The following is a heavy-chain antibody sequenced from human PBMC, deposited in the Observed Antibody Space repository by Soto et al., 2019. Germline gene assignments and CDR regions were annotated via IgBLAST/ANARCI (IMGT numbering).Heavy chain of an antibody. J-gene: IGHJ4*02. D-gene: IGHD1-26*01. CDR1: VGSSISGDYS. CDR2: IYYSGTT. V-gene: IGHV4-30-4*01. Sequence: NPSWALSLTCTFSVGSSISGDYSWNWIRQPPGKGLEWIGHIYYSGTTSYNPSLKSRVTMSVDTSENQFSLKLTSVTAADTAVYYCARGERAWGPGTPVPVS. CDR3: ARGERA.